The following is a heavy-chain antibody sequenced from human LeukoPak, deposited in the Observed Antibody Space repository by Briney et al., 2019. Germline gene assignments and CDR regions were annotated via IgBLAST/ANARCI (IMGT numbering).Heavy chain of an antibody. J-gene: IGHJ6*03. V-gene: IGHV4-59*01. CDR2: IHYSGST. CDR3: ARWRGAAAGTNYYYMDV. D-gene: IGHD6-13*01. CDR1: GGSITPFY. Sequence: SETLSLTCTVSGGSITPFYWGWIRQPPGKGLEWIGYIHYSGSTNYNPSLKSRVTMSVDTSENQFSLKLTSVTAADTAVYYCARWRGAAAGTNYYYMDVWGKGTTVTVSS.